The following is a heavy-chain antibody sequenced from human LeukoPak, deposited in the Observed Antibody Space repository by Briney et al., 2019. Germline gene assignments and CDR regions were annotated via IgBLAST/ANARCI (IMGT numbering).Heavy chain of an antibody. CDR3: ARGGEPYYYYMDV. CDR2: IIPIFGTA. D-gene: IGHD1-26*01. Sequence: ASVTVSCKASGGTFISYAISWVRQAPGQGLEWMGGIIPIFGTANYAQKFQGRVTITADESTSTAYMELSSLRSEDTAVYYCARGGEPYYYYMDVWGKGTTVTISS. V-gene: IGHV1-69*13. CDR1: GGTFISYA. J-gene: IGHJ6*03.